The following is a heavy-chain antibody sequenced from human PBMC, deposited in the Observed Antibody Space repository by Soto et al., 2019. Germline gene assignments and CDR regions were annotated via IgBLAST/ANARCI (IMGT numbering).Heavy chain of an antibody. D-gene: IGHD2-21*02. CDR1: GYPFTDYF. V-gene: IGHV1-46*01. CDR2: ISLYHHST. CDR3: ARELYSCGGDCPYYMDY. Sequence: SVKVSCETSGYPFTDYFIHWVRQAPVQGLEWMGIISLYHHSTSYAQKFQGRLTVTADTSTTTVYMDLSSLTSEDSAVYWCARELYSCGGDCPYYMDYWGQGTLVTVPS. J-gene: IGHJ4*02.